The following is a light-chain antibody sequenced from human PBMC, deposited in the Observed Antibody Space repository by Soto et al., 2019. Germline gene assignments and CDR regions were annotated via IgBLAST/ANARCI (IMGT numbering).Light chain of an antibody. Sequence: ALSLCPGERATLSCRASQTVRNNYLAWYQQKPGQAPRLLIYDASSRATGIPDRFSGGGSGTDFTLTISRLEPEDFAVDYSKQLRSYPLTFRGWTKVDTK. CDR3: KQLRSYPLT. CDR2: DAS. J-gene: IGKJ4*01. V-gene: IGKV3D-20*02. CDR1: QTVRNNY.